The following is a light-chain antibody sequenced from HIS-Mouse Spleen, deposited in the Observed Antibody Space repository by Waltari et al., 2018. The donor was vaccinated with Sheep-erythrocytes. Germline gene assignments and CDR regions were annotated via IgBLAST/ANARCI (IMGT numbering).Light chain of an antibody. CDR3: CSYAGSYNHV. CDR1: SSDVGGYNY. Sequence: QSALTQPRSVSGSPGQSVTISCTGTSSDVGGYNYVSWYQQHPGKAPKLMIYDVSKRPSAVPDRFSGSKACNTASLTISGLQAEDEADYYCCSYAGSYNHVFATGTKVTVL. CDR2: DVS. J-gene: IGLJ1*01. V-gene: IGLV2-11*01.